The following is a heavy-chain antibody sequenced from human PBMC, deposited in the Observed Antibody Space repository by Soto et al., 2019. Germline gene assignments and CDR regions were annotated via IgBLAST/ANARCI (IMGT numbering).Heavy chain of an antibody. J-gene: IGHJ4*02. V-gene: IGHV3-33*01. Sequence: PGGSVRLSCAASGFTFRSHGMHWVRQAPGKGLEWVAVIWYDGTEKYYADSVKGRFTISRDNSRNTVYLQMDSLSAEDTAVYYCARDRGTYSDRSRFGYFGNWGQGTLVTVSS. CDR1: GFTFRSHG. CDR3: ARDRGTYSDRSRFGYFGN. CDR2: IWYDGTEK. D-gene: IGHD1-26*01.